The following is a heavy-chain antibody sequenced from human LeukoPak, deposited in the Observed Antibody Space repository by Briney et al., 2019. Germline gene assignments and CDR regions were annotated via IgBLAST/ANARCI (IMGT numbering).Heavy chain of an antibody. Sequence: GGSLRLSCAASGFTFSGYAMHWVRQAPGKGLEWVAVISYDGSNKYYADSVKGRFTISRDNSKNTLYLQMNSLRAEDTAVYYCARVLGDDSSGSYFDYWGQGTLITVSS. CDR3: ARVLGDDSSGSYFDY. V-gene: IGHV3-30-3*01. J-gene: IGHJ4*02. CDR1: GFTFSGYA. CDR2: ISYDGSNK. D-gene: IGHD3-22*01.